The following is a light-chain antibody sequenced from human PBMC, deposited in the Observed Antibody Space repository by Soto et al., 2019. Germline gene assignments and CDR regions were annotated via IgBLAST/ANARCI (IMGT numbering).Light chain of an antibody. V-gene: IGLV1-40*01. CDR1: STNIGAGYD. CDR2: GNN. CDR3: QSYDSSLSGWV. Sequence: QSVLTQPPSVSGAPGQSVTISCTGSSTNIGAGYDVHWYQQLPGTAPKLIIYGNNNRPSGVPDRFSGSTSGTSASLAITGLQDEDEADYYCQSYDSSLSGWVFGGGTKLTVL. J-gene: IGLJ3*02.